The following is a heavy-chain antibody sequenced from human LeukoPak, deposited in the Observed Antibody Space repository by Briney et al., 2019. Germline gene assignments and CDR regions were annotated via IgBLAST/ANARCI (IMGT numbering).Heavy chain of an antibody. J-gene: IGHJ3*02. D-gene: IGHD1-26*01. CDR3: ARQSGGDAFDI. CDR2: IYHSGST. Sequence: SETLSLTCAVSGGSISSGGYSWSWIRQPPGKGLEWIGYIYHSGSTYYNPSLKSRVTISVDRSKNQFSLKLSSVTAADTAVYYCARQSGGDAFDIWGQGSMVTVSS. CDR1: GGSISSGGYS. V-gene: IGHV4-30-2*01.